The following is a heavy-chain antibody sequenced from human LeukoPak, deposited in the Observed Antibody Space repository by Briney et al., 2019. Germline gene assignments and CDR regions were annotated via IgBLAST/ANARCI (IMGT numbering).Heavy chain of an antibody. CDR3: ARGFPRGAPRYSGSYP. V-gene: IGHV1-18*01. CDR2: IGAYNGNT. J-gene: IGHJ3*01. D-gene: IGHD3-10*01. Sequence: GASVKVSCKASGYTFTSYGISWVRQAPGQGLEWMGWIGAYNGNTNYAQKLQGRVTMTTDTSTSTAYMELRSLRPDDTAVYYCARGFPRGAPRYSGSYPWGQGTMVTVSS. CDR1: GYTFTSYG.